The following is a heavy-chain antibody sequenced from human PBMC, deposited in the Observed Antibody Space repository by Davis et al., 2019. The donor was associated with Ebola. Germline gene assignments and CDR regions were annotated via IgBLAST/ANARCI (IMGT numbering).Heavy chain of an antibody. D-gene: IGHD3-16*01. CDR3: ARRGTKYYYYGMDV. CDR2: ISAYNGNT. CDR1: GYTFTSYG. J-gene: IGHJ6*02. Sequence: ASVKVSCKASGYTFTSYGISWVRQAPGQGLEWRGWISAYNGNTNYAQKLQGRVTMTTDTSTSTAYMELRSLRSDDTAVYYCARRGTKYYYYGMDVWGQGTTVTVSS. V-gene: IGHV1-18*01.